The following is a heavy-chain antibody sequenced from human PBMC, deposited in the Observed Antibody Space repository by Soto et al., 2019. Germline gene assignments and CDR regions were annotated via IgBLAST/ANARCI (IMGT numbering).Heavy chain of an antibody. J-gene: IGHJ4*02. CDR3: ARDHSRRIVGATYDC. D-gene: IGHD1-26*01. Sequence: VGSLRLSCEASGFTFSAYTMNWVRQAPGKGPEWVSSISSTSSYIYYADSVKGRFTITRDNAKNSLFLQMTSLRAEDTAVYYCARDHSRRIVGATYDCWGQGTRVTVSS. CDR1: GFTFSAYT. V-gene: IGHV3-21*01. CDR2: ISSTSSYI.